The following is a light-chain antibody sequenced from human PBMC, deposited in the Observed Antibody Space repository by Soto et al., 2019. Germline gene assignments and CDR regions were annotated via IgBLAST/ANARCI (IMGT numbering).Light chain of an antibody. CDR2: EVS. V-gene: IGLV2-14*01. Sequence: QSVLTQPASVSGSPGQSITISCTGSSGDVGGYDYVSWYQHHPGKAPKLMIYEVSNRPSGVSNRFSGSKSDNTASLTISGLQAEDEADYYCSSYTTSTTPFVFGTGTKLTVL. CDR1: SGDVGGYDY. CDR3: SSYTTSTTPFV. J-gene: IGLJ1*01.